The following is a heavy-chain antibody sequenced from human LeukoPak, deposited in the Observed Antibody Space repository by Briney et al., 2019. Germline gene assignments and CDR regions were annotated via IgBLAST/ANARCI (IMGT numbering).Heavy chain of an antibody. CDR1: EFSFSTYA. CDR3: AKDLRRIAAYYFDY. D-gene: IGHD6-25*01. J-gene: IGHJ4*02. CDR2: VSSDGRDK. Sequence: GGSLRLSCAASEFSFSTYAVHWVRQAPGKGLEWVAVVSSDGRDKHHADSVQGRFTISRDISKNTLYLQMNSLRTEDTAVYYCAKDLRRIAAYYFDYWGQGALVTVSS. V-gene: IGHV3-30*18.